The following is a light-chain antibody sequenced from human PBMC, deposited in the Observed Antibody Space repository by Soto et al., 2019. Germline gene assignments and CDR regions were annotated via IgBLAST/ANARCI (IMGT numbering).Light chain of an antibody. V-gene: IGLV2-14*01. Sequence: QSVLTQPAPVSGSPGQSITISCTGTSSDVGGYNDVSWYQQHPGKDPKLMIYEVSNRPSGVSNRFYGSKSGNKDSLTISGLQAEDEADYYCSAYTSSSTLVVFGGGTKLTVL. CDR1: SSDVGGYND. J-gene: IGLJ2*01. CDR2: EVS. CDR3: SAYTSSSTLVV.